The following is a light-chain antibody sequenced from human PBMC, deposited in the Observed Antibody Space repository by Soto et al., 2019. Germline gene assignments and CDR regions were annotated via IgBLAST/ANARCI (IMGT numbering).Light chain of an antibody. CDR3: GSFTTSRIWV. V-gene: IGLV2-14*01. CDR2: DVT. J-gene: IGLJ3*02. CDR1: NNDIGLYDY. Sequence: QSALTQPASVSGSPGQSITISCTGTNNDIGLYDYVSWYQGHPGKAPRLIIYDVTHRPSGVSSRFSGSKSVNTASLTISGLQVEDEAEYFCGSFTTSRIWVFGGGTKLTVL.